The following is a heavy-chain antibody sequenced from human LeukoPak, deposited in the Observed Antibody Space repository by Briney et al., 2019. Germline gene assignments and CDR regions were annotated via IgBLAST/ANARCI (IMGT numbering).Heavy chain of an antibody. V-gene: IGHV1-18*01. D-gene: IGHD6-6*01. CDR3: ARDGNPYSSSSDPIDH. J-gene: IGHJ4*02. CDR1: GYTFTSYG. CDR2: ISAYNGNT. Sequence: ASVKVSCKASGYTFTSYGISWVRQAPGQGLEWMGWISAYNGNTNYAQKLQGRVTMTTDTSTSTAYMELRSLRSDDTAVYYCARDGNPYSSSSDPIDHWGQGTLVTVSS.